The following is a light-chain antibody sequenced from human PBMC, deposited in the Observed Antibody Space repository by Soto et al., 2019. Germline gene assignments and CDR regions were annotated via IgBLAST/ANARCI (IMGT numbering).Light chain of an antibody. CDR3: QQHNKWPLT. CDR2: DSS. CDR1: QSVTSN. J-gene: IGKJ4*01. V-gene: IGKV3-15*01. Sequence: EIVMTQSPATLSVSPGQRATLSCRASQSVTSNLAWYQQKPGQAPRLLIYDSSTRTTGIPARFSGSGSGTEFALTISSLQCEVLAVYYCQQHNKWPLTFGGGTKVEIK.